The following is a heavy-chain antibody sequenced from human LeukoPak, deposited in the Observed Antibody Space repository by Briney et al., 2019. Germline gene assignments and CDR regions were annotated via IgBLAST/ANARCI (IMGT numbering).Heavy chain of an antibody. CDR3: ATDKPRGGIALDY. Sequence: PSETLSLTCGVSGGSVSSGDCSWSWVRQTPGKGLEWIGYFYGRGTTYYNPSLESRVTISVDTSRNQFSLKLTSVTAADTAVYYCATDKPRGGIALDYWGQGTPVTVSS. CDR2: FYGRGTT. V-gene: IGHV4-30-4*07. J-gene: IGHJ4*02. D-gene: IGHD6-13*01. CDR1: GGSVSSGDCS.